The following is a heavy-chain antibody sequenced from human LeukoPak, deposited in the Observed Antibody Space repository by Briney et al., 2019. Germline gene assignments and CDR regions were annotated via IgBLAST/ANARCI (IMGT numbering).Heavy chain of an antibody. Sequence: GGSLRLSCAASGFTFSSYAMHWVRQAPGKGLEWVAVISYDGSNKYYADSVKGRFTISRDNSKNSLYLQINSLRAEDTAVYYCARLLDISDHWGQGTLVTVSS. CDR3: ARLLDISDH. V-gene: IGHV3-30*07. CDR1: GFTFSSYA. CDR2: ISYDGSNK. D-gene: IGHD3-22*01. J-gene: IGHJ4*02.